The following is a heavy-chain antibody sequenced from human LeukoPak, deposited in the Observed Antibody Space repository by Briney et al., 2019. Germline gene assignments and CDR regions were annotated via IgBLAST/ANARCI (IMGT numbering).Heavy chain of an antibody. Sequence: GSSVKLSCKASRGTFSSYTISWVRQAPGQRRESMGGIIPIFGTANDAQKFQGRVTINADESTSTAYIELSSLRSEDTAVYYCARDGGAVAGRFDYWGQGTLVTVSS. CDR1: RGTFSSYT. D-gene: IGHD6-19*01. CDR3: ARDGGAVAGRFDY. CDR2: IIPIFGTA. V-gene: IGHV1-69*01. J-gene: IGHJ4*02.